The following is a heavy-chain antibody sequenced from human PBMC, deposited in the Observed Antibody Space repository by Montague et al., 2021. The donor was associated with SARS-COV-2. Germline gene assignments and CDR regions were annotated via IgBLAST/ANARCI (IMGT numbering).Heavy chain of an antibody. CDR1: NGSFTGCF. CDR2: SNHCGDS. V-gene: IGHV4-34*01. Sequence: SETLSLTCAVYNGSFTGCFWGWVRKPPGKGLEWIGDSNHCGDSNYSPSLKSRVSISLDMSTNQFSLELTSVTAADTAVYFCARSVVSESFYGSGSFLDSWGQGTLVTVSS. J-gene: IGHJ4*02. D-gene: IGHD3-10*01. CDR3: ARSVVSESFYGSGSFLDS.